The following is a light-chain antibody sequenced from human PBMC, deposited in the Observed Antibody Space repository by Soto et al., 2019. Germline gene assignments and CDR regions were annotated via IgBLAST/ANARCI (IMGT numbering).Light chain of an antibody. CDR3: HQYATSPYT. J-gene: IGKJ2*01. CDR2: GAS. Sequence: ETVLSQSPATLSLSPGESATLSCRASQSLSNVFLAWYQQKPGQAPRLLIYGASKRATGIPDRFSGSGSGTDFTLTISRLEPEDFAVYFCHQYATSPYTFGQGTKVNIK. V-gene: IGKV3-20*01. CDR1: QSLSNVF.